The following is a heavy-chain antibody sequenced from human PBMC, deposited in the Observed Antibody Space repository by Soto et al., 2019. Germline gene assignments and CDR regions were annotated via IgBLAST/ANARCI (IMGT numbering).Heavy chain of an antibody. CDR3: ARAAPYYDFWSAILMFDP. CDR1: GGSFSGYY. CDR2: INHSGST. V-gene: IGHV4-34*01. Sequence: PSETLSLTCAVYGGSFSGYYWSWIRQPPGKGLEWIGEINHSGSTNYNPSLKSRVTISVDTSKNQFSLKLSSVTAADTAVYYCARAAPYYDFWSAILMFDPRGQGTLVTVSS. J-gene: IGHJ5*02. D-gene: IGHD3-3*01.